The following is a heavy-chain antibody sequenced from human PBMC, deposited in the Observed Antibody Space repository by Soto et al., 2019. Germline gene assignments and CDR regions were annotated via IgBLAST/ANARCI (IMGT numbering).Heavy chain of an antibody. V-gene: IGHV1-24*01. CDR2: FDPEDGET. Sequence: ASVKVSCKVSGYTLTELSMHWVRQAPGKGLEWMGGFDPEDGETIYAQKFQGRVTMTKDTSTDTAYMELSSLRSEDTAVYYCATDEPRYSGSYYFGYWGQGTLVTVSS. D-gene: IGHD1-26*01. CDR1: GYTLTELS. CDR3: ATDEPRYSGSYYFGY. J-gene: IGHJ4*02.